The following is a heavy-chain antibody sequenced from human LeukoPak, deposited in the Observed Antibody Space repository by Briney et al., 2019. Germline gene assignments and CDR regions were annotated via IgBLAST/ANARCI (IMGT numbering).Heavy chain of an antibody. CDR2: INPNSGGT. Sequence: GSVKVSCKASGSTFTGYYMHWVRQAPGQGLEWMGWINPNSGGTNYAQKFQGRVTMTRDTSISTAYMELSRLRSDDTAVYYCARVDVSYYDFWSGYMADYWGQGTLVTVSS. D-gene: IGHD3-3*01. CDR1: GSTFTGYY. V-gene: IGHV1-2*02. J-gene: IGHJ4*02. CDR3: ARVDVSYYDFWSGYMADY.